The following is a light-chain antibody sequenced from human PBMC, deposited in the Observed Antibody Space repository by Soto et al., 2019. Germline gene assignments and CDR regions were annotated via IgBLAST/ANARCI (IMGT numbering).Light chain of an antibody. CDR2: EGS. V-gene: IGLV2-23*01. CDR1: SSDVGSYNL. CDR3: CSYAGSSTSSYV. Sequence: ARARAASGSGVARGGRRIFFTGNSSDVGSYNLVSWYQQHPGKAPKLMIYEGSKRPSGVSNRFSGSKSGNTASLTISGLQAEDEADYYCCSYAGSSTSSYVFGTGTKVTVL. J-gene: IGLJ1*01.